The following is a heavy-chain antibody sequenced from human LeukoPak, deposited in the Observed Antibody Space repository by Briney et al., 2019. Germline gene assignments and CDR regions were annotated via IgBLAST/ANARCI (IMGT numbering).Heavy chain of an antibody. Sequence: GGSLRLSCAASGFTFSSYGMHWVRQAPGKGLEWVAVIWYDGSNKYYAGSVKGRFTISRDNSKNTLYLQMNSLRAEDTAVYYCARDRYCSSTSCRSYYYYGMDVWGQGTTVTVSS. D-gene: IGHD2-2*01. V-gene: IGHV3-33*01. CDR1: GFTFSSYG. J-gene: IGHJ6*02. CDR2: IWYDGSNK. CDR3: ARDRYCSSTSCRSYYYYGMDV.